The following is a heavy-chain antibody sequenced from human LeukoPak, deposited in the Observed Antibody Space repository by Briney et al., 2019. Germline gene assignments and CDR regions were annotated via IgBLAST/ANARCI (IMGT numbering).Heavy chain of an antibody. J-gene: IGHJ5*02. Sequence: ASVKVSCKASGYTFTSYDINWVRQATGQGLAWMGWMNPTSGNTGYAQKFQGRVTMTRNTSISTAYMELSSLRSEDTFFFQAADGIRYFDWLLRTTLYNWFDPWGQGTLVTVSS. D-gene: IGHD3-9*01. V-gene: IGHV1-8*01. CDR3: ADGIRYFDWLLRTTLYNWFDP. CDR2: MNPTSGNT. CDR1: GYTFTSYD.